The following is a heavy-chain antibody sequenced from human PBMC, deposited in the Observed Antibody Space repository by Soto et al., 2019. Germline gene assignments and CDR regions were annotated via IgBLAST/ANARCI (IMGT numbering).Heavy chain of an antibody. Sequence: EVHLVESGGGVVQPGRSLRLSCTASGFTFDDYARNWVRQAPGKGLEWVSSISWKSGNIVYADSVRGRFTISRDNAKTSLHLQMNSLRAEDTALYYCTKGASTSCFSAFDLWGQGTMVTVSS. V-gene: IGHV3-9*01. CDR2: ISWKSGNI. CDR3: TKGASTSCFSAFDL. J-gene: IGHJ3*01. CDR1: GFTFDDYA. D-gene: IGHD2-2*01.